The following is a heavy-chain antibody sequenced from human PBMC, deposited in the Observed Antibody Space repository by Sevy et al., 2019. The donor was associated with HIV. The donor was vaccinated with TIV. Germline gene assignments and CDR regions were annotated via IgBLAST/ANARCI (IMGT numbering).Heavy chain of an antibody. CDR2: ITSRSSYI. CDR1: GFTFSSYS. D-gene: IGHD6-13*01. J-gene: IGHJ3*02. V-gene: IGHV3-21*01. CDR3: VRSWEQQLHDAFDI. Sequence: GGSLRLSCAASGFTFSSYSMNWVRQAPGKGLEWVSSITSRSSYIYYADSVKGRFTISRDNAKNSLYLQMNSLRAEDTAVHYCVRSWEQQLHDAFDIWGQGTMVTVSS.